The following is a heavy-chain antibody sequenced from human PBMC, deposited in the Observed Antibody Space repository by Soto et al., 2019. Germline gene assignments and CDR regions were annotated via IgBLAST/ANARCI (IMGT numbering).Heavy chain of an antibody. J-gene: IGHJ4*02. CDR2: ISGSGGST. Sequence: GGSLRLSCAASGFTFSSYAMSWVRQAPGKGLEWVSAISGSGGSTYYADSVKGRFTISRDNSKNTLYLQMNSPRAEDTAVYYCAKDGGYGDYVLRYFDYWGQGTLVTVSS. CDR1: GFTFSSYA. CDR3: AKDGGYGDYVLRYFDY. V-gene: IGHV3-23*01. D-gene: IGHD4-17*01.